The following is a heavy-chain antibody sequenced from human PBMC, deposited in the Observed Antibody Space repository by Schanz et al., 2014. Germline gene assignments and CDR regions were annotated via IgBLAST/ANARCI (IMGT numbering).Heavy chain of an antibody. CDR1: GYSFTTYG. J-gene: IGHJ3*01. D-gene: IGHD5-12*01. CDR2: ISAFDDKT. Sequence: QLMQSGSEVRKPGASVKVSCKASGYSFTTYGLNWVRQAPGQGPEWMGWISAFDDKTDYAQNFQCRLIMTTDTSTTTVYMELRGLRSDDTAVYYCARGATIITGGAFDVWGQGTMVTVSS. V-gene: IGHV1-18*01. CDR3: ARGATIITGGAFDV.